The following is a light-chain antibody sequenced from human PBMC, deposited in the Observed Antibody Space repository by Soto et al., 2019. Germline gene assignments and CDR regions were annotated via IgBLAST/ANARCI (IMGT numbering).Light chain of an antibody. CDR2: RSS. J-gene: IGLJ2*01. CDR3: AGWEDSLNGVG. CDR1: NSNIGSNY. V-gene: IGLV1-47*01. Sequence: QSVLTQPPPVSGTPGQRVTISCSGSNSNIGSNYVFWYQQLPGAAPKLLIYRSSQRPSGVPDRFSGSKSGASASLAISGLRSEDAGDYYCAGWEDSLNGVGFGGGTKVTVL.